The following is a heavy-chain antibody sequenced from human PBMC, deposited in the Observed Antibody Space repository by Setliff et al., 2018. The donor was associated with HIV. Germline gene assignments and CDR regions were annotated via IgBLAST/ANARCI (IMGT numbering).Heavy chain of an antibody. J-gene: IGHJ4*02. CDR1: NGSISSGTFY. Sequence: SETLSLTCTVSNGSISSGTFYWNWIRQPAGKGLEWIGRINTSGSTNYNPSLKSRVTISVDKSQNQFSLKLSSVIAADTAVYYCARHAAGPDGPFDYWGQGTLVTVSS. D-gene: IGHD2-2*01. CDR2: INTSGST. V-gene: IGHV4-61*02. CDR3: ARHAAGPDGPFDY.